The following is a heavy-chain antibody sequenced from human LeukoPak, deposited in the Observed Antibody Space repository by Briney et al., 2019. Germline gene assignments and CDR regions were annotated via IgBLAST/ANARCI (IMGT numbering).Heavy chain of an antibody. V-gene: IGHV1-69*05. CDR2: LVPIAATA. D-gene: IGHD5-24*01. J-gene: IGHJ4*02. CDR3: ARGPRDGYNLMPYYFEY. Sequence: SVKVSCKASGGAFSSYAVSWLRLAPGQGLEWMGGLVPIAATAKYAPKFQGRVTITTDESTTTAYMELSSLGSDDTAVYFCARGPRDGYNLMPYYFEYWGQGTLVTVSS. CDR1: GGAFSSYA.